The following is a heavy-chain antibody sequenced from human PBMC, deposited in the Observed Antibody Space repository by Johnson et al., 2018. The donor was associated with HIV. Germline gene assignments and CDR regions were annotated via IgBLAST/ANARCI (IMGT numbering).Heavy chain of an antibody. V-gene: IGHV3-23*01. CDR1: GFTFSYYA. J-gene: IGHJ3*02. CDR2: ISGSGGST. Sequence: VQLLESGGALVQPWGSLRLSCAASGFTFSYYAMHWVRQAPGKGLEWVSAISGSGGSTYYADSVKGRFTISRDNSKNTLYLQMNSLRAEDTAVYYCAKDQWSSSWTNDAFDIWGQGTMVTVSS. D-gene: IGHD6-13*01. CDR3: AKDQWSSSWTNDAFDI.